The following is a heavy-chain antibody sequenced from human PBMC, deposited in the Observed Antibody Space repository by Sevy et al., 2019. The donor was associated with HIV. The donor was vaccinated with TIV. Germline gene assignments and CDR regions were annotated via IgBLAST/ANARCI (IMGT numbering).Heavy chain of an antibody. CDR2: IYHSGST. Sequence: ETLSLTCAVSGYSISSGYYWGWIRQPPGKGLEWIGSIYHSGSTYYNPSLKSRVTISVDTSKNQFSLKLSSVTAADTAVYYCARDKGGATEWGQGTLVTVSS. CDR3: ARDKGGATE. V-gene: IGHV4-38-2*02. J-gene: IGHJ4*02. CDR1: GYSISSGYY. D-gene: IGHD1-26*01.